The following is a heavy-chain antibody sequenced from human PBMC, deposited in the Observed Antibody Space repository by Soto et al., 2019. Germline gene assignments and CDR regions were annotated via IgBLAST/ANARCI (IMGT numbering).Heavy chain of an antibody. D-gene: IGHD6-6*01. CDR1: GFSLSTSGVG. CDR3: AHRPQAIAARALENWFDP. J-gene: IGHJ5*02. Sequence: SGPTLVKPTQTLTLTCTFSGFSLSTSGVGVGWIRQRPGKALEWLALIYWNDDKRYSPSLKSRLTITKDTSKNQVVLTMTNMDPVDTATYYCAHRPQAIAARALENWFDPWGQGTLVTVSS. V-gene: IGHV2-5*01. CDR2: IYWNDDK.